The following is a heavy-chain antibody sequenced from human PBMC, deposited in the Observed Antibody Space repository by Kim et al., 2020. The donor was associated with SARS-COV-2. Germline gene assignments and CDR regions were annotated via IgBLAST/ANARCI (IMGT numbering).Heavy chain of an antibody. CDR3: ARGSSSYDILTGYYPTGY. J-gene: IGHJ4*02. CDR2: MNPNSGNT. CDR1: GYTFTSYD. Sequence: ASVKVSCKASGYTFTSYDINWVRQATGQGLEWMGWMNPNSGNTGYAQKFQGRVTMTRNTSISTAYMELSSLRSEDTAVYYCARGSSSYDILTGYYPTGYWGQGTLVTVSS. D-gene: IGHD3-9*01. V-gene: IGHV1-8*01.